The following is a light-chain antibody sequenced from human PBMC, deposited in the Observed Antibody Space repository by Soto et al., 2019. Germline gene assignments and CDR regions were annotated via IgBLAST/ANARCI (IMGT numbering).Light chain of an antibody. V-gene: IGKV1-39*01. CDR3: QQSYTTPRT. J-gene: IGKJ1*01. CDR2: TAS. Sequence: DIQLTQSPSVLSASVGDTVTITCRASQGIRNDLGWYQQKPGKAPSLLIYTASSLQSGVPSRFSGSGSGTDFTLTIGSLQPEDFATYYCQQSYTTPRTLGQGTKVDI. CDR1: QGIRND.